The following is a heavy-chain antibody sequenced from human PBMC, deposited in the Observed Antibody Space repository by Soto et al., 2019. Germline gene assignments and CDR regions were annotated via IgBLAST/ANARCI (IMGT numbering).Heavy chain of an antibody. J-gene: IGHJ4*02. D-gene: IGHD3-22*01. CDR2: ISAYNGNT. CDR1: GYTFTSYG. V-gene: IGHV1-18*01. CDR3: ARGRYYDSSGYFDY. Sequence: ASVKVSCKASGYTFTSYGISWVRQAPGQGLEWMGWISAYNGNTNYAQKLQGRVTMTIDTSTSTAYMELRSLRSDDTAVYYCARGRYYDSSGYFDYWGQGTLVTVSS.